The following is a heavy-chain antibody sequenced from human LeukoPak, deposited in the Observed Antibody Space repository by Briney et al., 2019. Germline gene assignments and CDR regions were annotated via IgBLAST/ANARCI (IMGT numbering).Heavy chain of an antibody. CDR2: ISFHNGNT. D-gene: IGHD1-1*01. CDR3: ARDVPGSIGTTARFDP. V-gene: IGHV1-18*01. Sequence: ASVNVSCTSSGYTSRTYGISWMRQAPGQGLEWMGWISFHNGNTNYAQKFHGRLTMTTDTSTSTAYMELRSLRSDDTGVYYCARDVPGSIGTTARFDPWGQGTLVTVSS. CDR1: GYTSRTYG. J-gene: IGHJ5*02.